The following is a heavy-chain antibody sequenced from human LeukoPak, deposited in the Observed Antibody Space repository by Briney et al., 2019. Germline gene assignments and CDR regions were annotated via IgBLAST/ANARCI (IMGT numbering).Heavy chain of an antibody. V-gene: IGHV1-8*03. J-gene: IGHJ6*02. Sequence: ASVKVSCKASGYSFTTYDINWVRQATGQGLEWMGWMNPNSGNTGYAQKFQGRVTITRNTSISTAYMELSRLRSDDTAVYYCARGNSYYGMDFGGQGTTVTVSS. D-gene: IGHD2/OR15-2a*01. CDR3: ARGNSYYGMDF. CDR1: GYSFTTYD. CDR2: MNPNSGNT.